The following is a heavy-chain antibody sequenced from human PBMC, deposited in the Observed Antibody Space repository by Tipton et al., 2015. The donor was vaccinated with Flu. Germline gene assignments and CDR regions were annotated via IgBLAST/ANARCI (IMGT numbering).Heavy chain of an antibody. Sequence: LVKPTQTLSLTCAISGDSVSSNSAAWNWIRQSPSRGLEWLGRTYYRSKWYNDYAVSVKSRLTINPDTSKNQFSLQLNSVTPDDTAVYYCAKSPRGSSLLDDAFDIWGQGTLVTVSS. CDR1: GDSVSSNSAA. CDR2: TYYRSKWYN. CDR3: AKSPRGSSLLDDAFDI. V-gene: IGHV6-1*01. J-gene: IGHJ3*02. D-gene: IGHD6-13*01.